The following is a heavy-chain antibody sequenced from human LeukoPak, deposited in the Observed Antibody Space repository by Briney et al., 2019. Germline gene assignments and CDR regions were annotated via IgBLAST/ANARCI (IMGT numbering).Heavy chain of an antibody. CDR1: GYTFTGYY. V-gene: IGHV1-2*02. Sequence: ASVKVSCKASGYTFTGYYMHWVRQAPGQGLEWMGWINPNSGGTNYAQKFQGRVTMTRDTSISTAYMELSRLRSDDTAVYYCARALVGATDWFDPWGQGTLVTVFS. D-gene: IGHD1-26*01. J-gene: IGHJ5*02. CDR3: ARALVGATDWFDP. CDR2: INPNSGGT.